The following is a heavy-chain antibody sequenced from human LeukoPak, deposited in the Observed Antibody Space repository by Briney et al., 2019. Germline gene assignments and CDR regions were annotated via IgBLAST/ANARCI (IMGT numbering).Heavy chain of an antibody. CDR1: GGSISSYY. CDR2: IYYSGST. D-gene: IGHD6-13*01. J-gene: IGHJ4*02. CDR3: ARARRRHYSSSAFDY. Sequence: PSETLSLTCTVSGGSISSYYWSWIRQPPGKGLEWIGYIYYSGSTNYNPSLKSRVTISVDTSKNQFSLKLSSVTAADTAVYYCARARRRHYSSSAFDYWGQGTLVTVSS. V-gene: IGHV4-59*01.